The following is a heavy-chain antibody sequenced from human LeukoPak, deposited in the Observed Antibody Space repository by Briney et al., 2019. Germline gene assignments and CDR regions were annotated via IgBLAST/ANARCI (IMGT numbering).Heavy chain of an antibody. D-gene: IGHD1-26*01. CDR3: AREAVIVGAIAGDAFDI. CDR2: IYTSGST. J-gene: IGHJ3*02. V-gene: IGHV4-61*02. Sequence: SQTLSLTCTVSGGSISSGSYYWSWIRQPAGKGLEWIGRIYTSGSTNYNPSLKSRVTISVDTSTNQFSLKLSSVTAADTAVYYCAREAVIVGAIAGDAFDIWGQGTMVTVSS. CDR1: GGSISSGSYY.